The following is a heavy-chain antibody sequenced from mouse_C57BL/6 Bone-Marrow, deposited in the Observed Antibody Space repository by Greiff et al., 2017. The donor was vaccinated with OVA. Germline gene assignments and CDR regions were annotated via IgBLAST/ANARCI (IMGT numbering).Heavy chain of an antibody. CDR2: IDPEDGET. CDR3: ARCGNYPYYAMDY. V-gene: IGHV14-2*01. CDR1: GFNIKDSY. Sequence: EVQLQQSGAELVKPGASVKLSCTASGFNIKDSYMHWVKQRPEQGLEWIGRIDPEDGETKYAPKFQGKATITADTSSNTAYRQLSSLTSVATAVSSCARCGNYPYYAMDYWGQGTSVTVSS. J-gene: IGHJ4*01. D-gene: IGHD2-1*01.